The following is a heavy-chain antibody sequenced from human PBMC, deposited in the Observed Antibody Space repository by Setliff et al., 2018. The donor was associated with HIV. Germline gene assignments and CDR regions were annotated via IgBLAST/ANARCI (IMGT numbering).Heavy chain of an antibody. J-gene: IGHJ4*02. Sequence: ASVKVSCKASGYTFTSYYMHWVRQAPGQGLEWMGRIYPSGGSTSYAQKFQGRVTMTRDTTTSTVYMQLSSLRSEDTAVYYCATSSVAMTAGGDLDYWGQGTLVTVSS. CDR2: IYPSGGST. V-gene: IGHV1-46*01. CDR3: ATSSVAMTAGGDLDY. D-gene: IGHD6-13*01. CDR1: GYTFTSYY.